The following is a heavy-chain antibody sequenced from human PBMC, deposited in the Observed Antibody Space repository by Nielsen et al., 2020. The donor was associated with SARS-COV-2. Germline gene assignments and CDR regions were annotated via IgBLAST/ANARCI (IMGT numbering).Heavy chain of an antibody. CDR1: GFTFSSYW. V-gene: IGHV3-7*05. Sequence: GGSLRLSCAASGFTFSSYWMSWVRQAPGKGLEWVANIKQDGSEKYYVDSVKGRFTISRDNSKNTVYLQMNSLRPEDTAVYYCARDKINTMVRGVTPPFDPWGQGTLVTVSS. CDR3: ARDKINTMVRGVTPPFDP. D-gene: IGHD3-10*01. CDR2: IKQDGSEK. J-gene: IGHJ5*02.